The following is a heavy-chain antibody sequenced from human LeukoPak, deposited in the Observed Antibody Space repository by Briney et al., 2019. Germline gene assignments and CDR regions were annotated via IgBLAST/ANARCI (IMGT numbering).Heavy chain of an antibody. CDR2: IYYSGST. D-gene: IGHD6-13*01. CDR3: ARHRPRYSSSWYSLVGYYYYGMDV. V-gene: IGHV4-59*08. Sequence: PSETLSLTCTVSGGSISSYYWSWIRQPPGKGLDWIGYIYYSGSTNYSPSLKSRVTISVDTSKNQFSLKLSSVTAADTAVYYCARHRPRYSSSWYSLVGYYYYGMDVWGQGTTVTVSS. J-gene: IGHJ6*02. CDR1: GGSISSYY.